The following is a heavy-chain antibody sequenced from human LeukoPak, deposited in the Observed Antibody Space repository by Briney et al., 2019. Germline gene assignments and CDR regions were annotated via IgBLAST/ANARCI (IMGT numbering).Heavy chain of an antibody. J-gene: IGHJ4*02. V-gene: IGHV1-69*04. CDR2: IIPILGIA. Sequence: SVKVSCKASGGTFSSYAISWVRQAPGQGLEWMGRIIPILGIANYAQKFQGRVTITADKSTSTAYMELSSLRSEDTAVYYCARALVNYDFWSGYQGGDYFDYWGQGTLVTVSS. CDR1: GGTFSSYA. D-gene: IGHD3-3*01. CDR3: ARALVNYDFWSGYQGGDYFDY.